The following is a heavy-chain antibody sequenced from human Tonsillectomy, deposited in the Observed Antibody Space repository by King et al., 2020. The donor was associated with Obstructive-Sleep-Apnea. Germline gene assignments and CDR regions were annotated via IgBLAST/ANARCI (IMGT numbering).Heavy chain of an antibody. D-gene: IGHD2-2*01. V-gene: IGHV3-23*04. CDR2: ISGSGGSA. CDR1: GFTFSSYV. CDR3: AKSIPAAMIIYFQH. Sequence: VQLVESGGGLVQPGGSLRLSCAASGFTFSSYVMSWVRQAPGTGLECVSAISGSGGSAYYAESGKGRFTSTRDNSKNTLYLQMNSLRAEDTAVYYCAKSIPAAMIIYFQHWGQGTLVTVSS. J-gene: IGHJ1*01.